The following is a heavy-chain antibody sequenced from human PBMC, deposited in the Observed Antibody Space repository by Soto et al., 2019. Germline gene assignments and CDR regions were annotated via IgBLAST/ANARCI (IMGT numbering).Heavy chain of an antibody. CDR2: ISYDGSNK. CDR1: GFTFSSYA. V-gene: IGHV3-30-3*01. Sequence: QVQLVESGGGVVQPGRSLRLSCAASGFTFSSYAMHWVRQAPGKGLEWVAVISYDGSNKYYADSVKGRFTISRDNSKNTLYLQMNSLRAEDTAVYYCARAGYSSSWYDFYWGRNPGHRLL. CDR3: ARAGYSSSWYDFY. D-gene: IGHD6-13*01. J-gene: IGHJ4*01.